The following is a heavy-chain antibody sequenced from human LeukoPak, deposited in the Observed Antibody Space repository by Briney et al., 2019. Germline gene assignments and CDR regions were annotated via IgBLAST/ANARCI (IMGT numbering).Heavy chain of an antibody. CDR3: ARGGRGHDFSPNYYYGMDV. CDR1: GFTFSSYA. D-gene: IGHD5-12*01. J-gene: IGHJ6*02. CDR2: ISRNGGST. V-gene: IGHV3-64*01. Sequence: PGGSLRLSCAASGFTFSSYAMHWVRPAPGKGLEYVSAISRNGGSTYYANSVKGRFTISRDNSKNTLYLQMGSVRAEDTAVYYCARGGRGHDFSPNYYYGMDVWGQGTTVTVSS.